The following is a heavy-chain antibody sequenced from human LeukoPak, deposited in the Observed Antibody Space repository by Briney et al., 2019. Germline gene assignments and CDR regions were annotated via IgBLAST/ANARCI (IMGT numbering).Heavy chain of an antibody. J-gene: IGHJ4*02. CDR3: AKDEGRDCIGF. CDR2: ISSDGSNQ. V-gene: IGHV3-30*18. CDR1: GFTFSRYG. D-gene: IGHD2-21*01. Sequence: GGSLSLSCAASGFTFSRYGMHWVRQAPGKGREWVTVISSDGSNQYYADSVKGRFTISRDRSRNTLYLQMNSLRAEDTAVYYCAKDEGRDCIGFWGQGPLVTVSS.